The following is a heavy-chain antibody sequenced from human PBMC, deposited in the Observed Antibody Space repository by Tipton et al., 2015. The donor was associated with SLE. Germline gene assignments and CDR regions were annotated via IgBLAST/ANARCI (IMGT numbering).Heavy chain of an antibody. CDR3: ARVWGYLSLNYYYYMDV. Sequence: TLPLTCSVSGGSISSDGYYWSWIRQHPGKGLEWIGYIFYSGSTNYNPSLTSRVTISVDTSKNQFSLKLSSVTAADTAVYYCARVWGYLSLNYYYYMDVWGKGTTVTVSS. V-gene: IGHV4-31*03. CDR2: IFYSGST. J-gene: IGHJ6*03. D-gene: IGHD2-21*01. CDR1: GGSISSDGYY.